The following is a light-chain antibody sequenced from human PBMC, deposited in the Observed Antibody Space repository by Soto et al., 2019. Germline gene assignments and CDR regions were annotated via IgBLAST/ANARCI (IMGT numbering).Light chain of an antibody. J-gene: IGKJ1*01. V-gene: IGKV3-15*01. Sequence: EIVLTQSPGTLSLSPGERSTLSCRASQSVSNNYLAWYQQKPGQAPRLLIYGASTRATGIPVRFSGSGSGTEFTLTISSLQSEDFAVYYCQQYDKWPPTFGQGTTVDIK. CDR2: GAS. CDR3: QQYDKWPPT. CDR1: QSVSNN.